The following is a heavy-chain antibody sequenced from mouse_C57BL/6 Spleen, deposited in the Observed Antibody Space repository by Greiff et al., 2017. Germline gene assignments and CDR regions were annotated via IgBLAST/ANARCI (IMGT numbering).Heavy chain of an antibody. CDR2: LYPGSGST. CDR3: ASRELGRAY. Sequence: QVQLKQPGAELVKPGASVKMSCKASGYTFTSYWITWVKQRPGQGLEWIGDLYPGSGSTNYNEKFKSKATLTVDTSSSTAYMQLSSLTSEYSAAYYCASRELGRAYWGQGTLVTVSA. J-gene: IGHJ3*01. D-gene: IGHD4-1*01. CDR1: GYTFTSYW. V-gene: IGHV1-55*01.